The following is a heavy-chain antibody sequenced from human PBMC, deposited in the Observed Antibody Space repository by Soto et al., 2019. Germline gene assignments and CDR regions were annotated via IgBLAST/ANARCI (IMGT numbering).Heavy chain of an antibody. J-gene: IGHJ4*02. V-gene: IGHV3-33*01. D-gene: IGHD6-19*01. CDR3: ARDAGSGWYPH. CDR1: GFTFSSYG. CDR2: IWYDGSNK. Sequence: QVQLVESGGGVVQPGRSLRLSCAASGFTFSSYGMHWVRQAPGKGLEWVAVIWYDGSNKYYADSVKGRFTISRDNSKNTRYLQMNSLRAEDTAVYYCARDAGSGWYPHWGQGTLVTVSS.